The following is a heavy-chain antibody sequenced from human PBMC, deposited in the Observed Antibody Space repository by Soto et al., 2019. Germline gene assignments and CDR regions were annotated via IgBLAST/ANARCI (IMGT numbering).Heavy chain of an antibody. D-gene: IGHD5-12*01. CDR3: AKDHSGYDISPYYYYGMDV. CDR2: ISGSGGST. V-gene: IGHV3-23*01. CDR1: GFTFSSYA. J-gene: IGHJ6*02. Sequence: GGSLRLSCAASGFTFSSYAMSWVRQAPGKGLEWVSAISGSGGSTYYADSVKGRFTISRDNSKNTLYLQMNSLRAEDTAVYYCAKDHSGYDISPYYYYGMDVWGQGTTVTVSS.